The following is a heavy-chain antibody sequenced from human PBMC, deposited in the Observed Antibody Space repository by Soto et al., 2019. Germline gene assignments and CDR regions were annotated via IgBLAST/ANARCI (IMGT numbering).Heavy chain of an antibody. D-gene: IGHD3-3*01. Sequence: SETLSLTCAVSGGSISSSNWWSWVRQPPGKGLEWIGEIYHSGSTNYNPSLKSRVTISVDKSKNQFSLKLSSVTAADTAVYYCAVRHLELTIVESWFDPWGQGTLVTVSS. CDR2: IYHSGST. J-gene: IGHJ5*02. CDR1: GGSISSSNW. V-gene: IGHV4-4*02. CDR3: AVRHLELTIVESWFDP.